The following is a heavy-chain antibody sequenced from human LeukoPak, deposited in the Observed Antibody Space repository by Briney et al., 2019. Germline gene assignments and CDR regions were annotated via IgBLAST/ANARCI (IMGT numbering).Heavy chain of an antibody. D-gene: IGHD2-21*02. CDR3: ARQTYCGGDCYSGEDY. J-gene: IGHJ4*02. CDR1: GFTFDDYG. Sequence: GGSLRLSCAASGFTFDDYGMSWVRQAPGKGLEWVSGINWNGGSTGYADSVKGRFTISRDNAKNSLYLQMNSLRAEDTALYHCARQTYCGGDCYSGEDYWGQGTLVTASS. V-gene: IGHV3-20*01. CDR2: INWNGGST.